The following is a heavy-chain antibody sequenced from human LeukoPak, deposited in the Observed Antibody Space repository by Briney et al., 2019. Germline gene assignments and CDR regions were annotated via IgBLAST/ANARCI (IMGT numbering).Heavy chain of an antibody. Sequence: GGSLRLSCAASGFTFSDYVMHWVRQAPGKGLEWVSLISYDGSNKYNADSVKGRFTISRDTAKNSLYLQMNSLRDEDTAVYYCARAGGSSSWYTDYWGQGTLVTVSS. D-gene: IGHD6-13*01. CDR3: ARAGGSSSWYTDY. CDR1: GFTFSDYV. J-gene: IGHJ4*02. CDR2: ISYDGSNK. V-gene: IGHV3-30-3*01.